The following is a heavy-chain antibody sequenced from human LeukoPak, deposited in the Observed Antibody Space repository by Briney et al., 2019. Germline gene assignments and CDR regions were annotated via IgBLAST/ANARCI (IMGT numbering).Heavy chain of an antibody. D-gene: IGHD3-9*01. V-gene: IGHV3-33*01. CDR3: ARRLTGYYAIDY. CDR1: GFTFSNYG. Sequence: PGRSLRLSCAGSGFTFSNYGMHWVRQAPGKGLEWVAVIWYDGSNKYYADSVKGRFTISRDNSKNTLYLQMNSLRAEDKAVYYCARRLTGYYAIDYWGQGTLVTVSS. CDR2: IWYDGSNK. J-gene: IGHJ4*02.